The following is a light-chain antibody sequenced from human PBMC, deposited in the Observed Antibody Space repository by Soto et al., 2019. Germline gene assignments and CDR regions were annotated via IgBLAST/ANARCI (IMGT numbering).Light chain of an antibody. V-gene: IGKV3-20*01. CDR3: QQYGSSPIT. Sequence: EIVLTQSPGTLSLSPGERATLSSRASQSVSSNFLAWYQQKPGQAPRLLMYGASSRATGIPDRFGGSGSGTGFTLTISRLEPEDFGVYYCQQYGSSPITFGQGTRLEI. J-gene: IGKJ5*01. CDR2: GAS. CDR1: QSVSSNF.